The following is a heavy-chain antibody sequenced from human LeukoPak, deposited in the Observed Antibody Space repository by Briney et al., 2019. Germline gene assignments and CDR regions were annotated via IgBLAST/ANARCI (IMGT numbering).Heavy chain of an antibody. J-gene: IGHJ6*02. CDR2: MNPNSGNT. Sequence: ASVKVSCKASGYTFRSFDVNWVGQATGQGLEWMGWMNPNSGNTGYAQEFQGRVTMTRNTSINTAYMEVSGLTSEDTAVYYCARAPSPASYAMDVWGQGTTVTVSS. CDR1: GYTFRSFD. V-gene: IGHV1-8*01. CDR3: ARAPSPASYAMDV.